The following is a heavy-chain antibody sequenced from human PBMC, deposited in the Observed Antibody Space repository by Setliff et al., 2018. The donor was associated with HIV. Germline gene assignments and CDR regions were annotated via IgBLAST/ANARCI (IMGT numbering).Heavy chain of an antibody. Sequence: PGESLKISCQGSGYSFSTYWIGWVRQMPGKGLEWMGIIYPGDSEIRYSPSFQGQVTISADKSISTTYLQWSSLKASDTAMYYCASLSGYSGDAFDVWGQGTMVTVSS. CDR2: IYPGDSEI. CDR1: GYSFSTYW. J-gene: IGHJ3*01. V-gene: IGHV5-51*01. CDR3: ASLSGYSGDAFDV. D-gene: IGHD3-22*01.